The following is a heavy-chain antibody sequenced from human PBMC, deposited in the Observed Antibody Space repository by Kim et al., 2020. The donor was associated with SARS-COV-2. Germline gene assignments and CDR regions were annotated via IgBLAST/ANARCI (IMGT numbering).Heavy chain of an antibody. Sequence: RFTISRDNSKNTLYLQMNSLRAEDTAVYYCAKEGPLLWFGELLYGWYFDLWGRGTLVTVSS. J-gene: IGHJ2*01. D-gene: IGHD3-10*01. V-gene: IGHV3-23*01. CDR3: AKEGPLLWFGELLYGWYFDL.